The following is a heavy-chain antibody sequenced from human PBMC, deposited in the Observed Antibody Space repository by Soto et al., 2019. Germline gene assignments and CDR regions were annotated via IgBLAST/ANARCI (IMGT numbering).Heavy chain of an antibody. CDR1: GYTFTSYG. V-gene: IGHV1-18*01. CDR3: ARVIRIAVAGMFDY. J-gene: IGHJ4*02. D-gene: IGHD6-19*01. Sequence: GASVKVSCKASGYTFTSYGISWVRQAPGQGLEWMGWISAYNGNTNYAQKLQGRVTMTTDTSTSTAYMELRSLRSDDTAVYYCARVIRIAVAGMFDYWGQGTLVTVSS. CDR2: ISAYNGNT.